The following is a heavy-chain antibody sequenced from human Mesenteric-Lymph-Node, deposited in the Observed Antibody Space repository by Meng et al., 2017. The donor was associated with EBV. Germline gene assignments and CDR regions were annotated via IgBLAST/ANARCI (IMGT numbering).Heavy chain of an antibody. J-gene: IGHJ1*01. Sequence: QVHLVQSGAEVTKPGASVKVSCNVSGYKLYDLSIYWVRQSPGKGLEWLGGFDLVDPRPLYAQNLQVRVTLTQNTSTDTAYLQLDSPTSDDTAVYSCATELTFNSGFLEHWGQGTLVTVSS. CDR2: FDLVDPRP. CDR1: GYKLYDLS. V-gene: IGHV1-24*01. D-gene: IGHD2/OR15-2a*01. CDR3: ATELTFNSGFLEH.